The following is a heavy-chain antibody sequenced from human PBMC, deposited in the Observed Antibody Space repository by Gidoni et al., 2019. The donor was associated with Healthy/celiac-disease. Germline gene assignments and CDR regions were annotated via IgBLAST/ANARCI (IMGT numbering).Heavy chain of an antibody. J-gene: IGHJ6*02. V-gene: IGHV3-43*01. CDR2: ISWDGGST. D-gene: IGHD3-16*01. Sequence: EVQLVESGGVVVHPGGSLRPSCAASGFTFDDYTMHWVRQAPGKGLEWVSLISWDGGSTYYADSVKGRFTISRDNSKNSLYLQMNSLRTEDTALYYCAKDSLGGRGMDVWGQGTTVTVSS. CDR3: AKDSLGGRGMDV. CDR1: GFTFDDYT.